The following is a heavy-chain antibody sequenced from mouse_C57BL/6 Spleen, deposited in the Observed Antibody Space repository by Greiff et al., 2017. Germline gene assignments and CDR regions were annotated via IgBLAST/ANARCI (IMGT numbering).Heavy chain of an antibody. CDR3: ARRGDYGISLYFDV. CDR2: IYPGDGDT. CDR1: GYAFSSSW. J-gene: IGHJ1*03. D-gene: IGHD1-1*01. Sequence: QVHVKQSGPELVKPGASVKISCKASGYAFSSSWMNWVKQRPGKGLEWIGRIYPGDGDTNYNGKFKGKATLTAEKSSSTAYMQLSSLTSEDSAVYFCARRGDYGISLYFDVWGTETTVTVAS. V-gene: IGHV1-82*01.